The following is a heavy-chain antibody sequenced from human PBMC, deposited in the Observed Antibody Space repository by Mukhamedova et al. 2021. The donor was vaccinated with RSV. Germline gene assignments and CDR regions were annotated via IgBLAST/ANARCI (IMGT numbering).Heavy chain of an antibody. D-gene: IGHD3-3*01. J-gene: IGHJ4*02. V-gene: IGHV3-23*01. CDR3: AKGFWSGYYGGGLGGIDY. Sequence: GVSAISGSGGNTYYADSVKGRFTISRDNSKNTLYLQMNSLRAEDTAVYYCAKGFWSGYYGGGLGGIDYWGQGTLVTVSS. CDR2: ISGSGGNT.